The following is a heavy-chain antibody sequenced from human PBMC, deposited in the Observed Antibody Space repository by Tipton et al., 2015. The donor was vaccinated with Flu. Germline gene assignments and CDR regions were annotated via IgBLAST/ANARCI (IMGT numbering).Heavy chain of an antibody. J-gene: IGHJ4*02. CDR1: GYTFTSYG. CDR2: ISAYNGNT. D-gene: IGHD1-26*01. Sequence: QLVQSGAEVKKPGASVKVSCKASGYTFTSYGISWVRQAPGQGLEWMGWISAYNGNTNYAPKLQGRVTMTTDTSTSTAYMELRILRSDDTAVYYCARDHPVGIVGATMDYWGQGTLVTVSS. CDR3: ARDHPVGIVGATMDY. V-gene: IGHV1-18*01.